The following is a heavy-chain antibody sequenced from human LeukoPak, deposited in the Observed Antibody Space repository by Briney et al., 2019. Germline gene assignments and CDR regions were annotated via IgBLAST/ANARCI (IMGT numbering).Heavy chain of an antibody. J-gene: IGHJ4*02. Sequence: TSETLSLTCTVSGGSISSYYWNWIRQSPGKGLQWIAYIHNTGKSNYNPSLKSRVTISEDTSNNQFSLKLSSVTAADTAVYYCATDAGNVIEYWGQGTLVTVSS. D-gene: IGHD4-23*01. V-gene: IGHV4-59*08. CDR3: ATDAGNVIEY. CDR2: IHNTGKS. CDR1: GGSISSYY.